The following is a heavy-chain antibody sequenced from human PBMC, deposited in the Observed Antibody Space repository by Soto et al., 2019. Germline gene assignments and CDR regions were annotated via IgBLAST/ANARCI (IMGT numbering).Heavy chain of an antibody. D-gene: IGHD2-21*02. CDR3: AKDETCGGDCFDAFDI. V-gene: IGHV3-23*01. J-gene: IGHJ3*02. CDR1: GFTFSSYA. CDR2: ISGSGGST. Sequence: PGGSLRLSCAASGFTFSSYAMGWVRQAPGKGLEWVSAISGSGGSTYYADSVKGRFTISRDNSKNTLYLQMNSLRAEDTAVYYCAKDETCGGDCFDAFDIWGQGTMVTVSS.